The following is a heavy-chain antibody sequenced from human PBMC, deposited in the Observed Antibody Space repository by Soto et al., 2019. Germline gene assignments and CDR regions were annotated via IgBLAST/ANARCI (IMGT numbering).Heavy chain of an antibody. D-gene: IGHD4-17*01. CDR3: AKLYGDYA. CDR2: ISYDGSNK. J-gene: IGHJ4*02. CDR1: GFTFSSYG. Sequence: GGSLRLSCAASGFTFSSYGMPWVRQAPGKGLEWVAVISYDGSNKYYADSVKGRFTISRDNSKNTLYLQMNSLRAEDTAVYYCAKLYGDYAWGQGTLVTVSS. V-gene: IGHV3-30*18.